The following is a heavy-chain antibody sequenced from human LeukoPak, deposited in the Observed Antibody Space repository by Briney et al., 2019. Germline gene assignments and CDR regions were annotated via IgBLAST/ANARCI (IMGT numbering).Heavy chain of an antibody. D-gene: IGHD3-10*01. J-gene: IGHJ4*02. V-gene: IGHV3-48*02. Sequence: PGGSRRLSCAASGFSFSGYNMNWARQAPGNGLEWVSYISSSGTTVYYADSVKGRFTISRDNAKNSLYLQMNSLRDEDTAVYYCVMVRGVSFDYWGQGTLVTVSS. CDR2: ISSSGTTV. CDR3: VMVRGVSFDY. CDR1: GFSFSGYN.